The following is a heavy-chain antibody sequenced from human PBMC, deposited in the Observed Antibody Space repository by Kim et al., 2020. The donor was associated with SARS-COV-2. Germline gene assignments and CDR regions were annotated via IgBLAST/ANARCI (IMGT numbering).Heavy chain of an antibody. CDR1: GFSLSTSGMC. CDR2: IDWDDDK. Sequence: SGPTLVNPTQTLTLTCTFSGFSLSTSGMCVSWIRQPPGKALEWLARIDWDDDKYYSTSLKTRLTISKDTSKNQVVLTMTNMDPVDTATYYCARTYSSSWYTSYYYSDMDVWGKGTTVTVSS. J-gene: IGHJ6*03. V-gene: IGHV2-70*11. CDR3: ARTYSSSWYTSYYYSDMDV. D-gene: IGHD6-13*01.